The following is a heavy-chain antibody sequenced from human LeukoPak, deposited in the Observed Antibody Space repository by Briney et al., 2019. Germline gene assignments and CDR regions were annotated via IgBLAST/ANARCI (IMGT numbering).Heavy chain of an antibody. Sequence: GGSLRLSCAPSGFTFNSYAVHWVRQAPGKGLEWVSAISASGGRTYYTDSVKGRFTISRDNSKNTLYLQMNGLRGEDTAVYHCAKGRYVDNVSDDFDIWGQGTMVTVSS. CDR3: AKGRYVDNVSDDFDI. CDR1: GFTFNSYA. D-gene: IGHD1-1*01. J-gene: IGHJ3*02. CDR2: ISASGGRT. V-gene: IGHV3-23*01.